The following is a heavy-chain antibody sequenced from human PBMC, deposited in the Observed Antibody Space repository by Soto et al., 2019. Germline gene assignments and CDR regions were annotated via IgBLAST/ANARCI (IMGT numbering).Heavy chain of an antibody. CDR2: VDSAGSGT. J-gene: IGHJ4*02. V-gene: IGHV3-74*01. CDR1: GITFSGFW. CDR3: ATVFED. Sequence: VPLVESGGGSVQPGGSLRLSCVASGITFSGFWMHWVRQVPGKGLVWVARVDSAGSGTSYADSVKGRFTISRDNAKNTLSLQRASLRVEDTAVYYCATVFEDWGQGIPVTVSS.